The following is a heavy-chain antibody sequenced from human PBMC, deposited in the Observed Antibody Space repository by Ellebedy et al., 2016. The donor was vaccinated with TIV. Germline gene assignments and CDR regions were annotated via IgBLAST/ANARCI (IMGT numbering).Heavy chain of an antibody. CDR3: ARDPRGGGDYGDNYFDP. D-gene: IGHD4-17*01. J-gene: IGHJ5*02. CDR1: GFTVSSYF. CDR2: IYNDGGT. Sequence: PGGSLRLSCAASGFTVSSYFMNWVRQTPGKGLDWVSVIYNDGGTNYTDSVKGRFTISRDSSKNTLYLQMNSLRAEDTAVYYCARDPRGGGDYGDNYFDPWGQGTLVTVSS. V-gene: IGHV3-66*01.